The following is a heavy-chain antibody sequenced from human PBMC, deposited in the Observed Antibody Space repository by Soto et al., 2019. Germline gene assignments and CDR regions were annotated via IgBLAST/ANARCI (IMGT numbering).Heavy chain of an antibody. Sequence: EVQLLESGGGLVQPGGSLRLSCAASGFTFSSYAMSWVRQAPGKGLEWVSAISGSGGSTYYADSVKGRFTISRDNSKNTVDLQKNSLRAEDKAGYYRSKGGFCSGGSWYSDHWGQGTLVTVSS. CDR3: SKGGFCSGGSWYSDH. J-gene: IGHJ4*02. CDR2: ISGSGGST. CDR1: GFTFSSYA. V-gene: IGHV3-23*01. D-gene: IGHD2-15*01.